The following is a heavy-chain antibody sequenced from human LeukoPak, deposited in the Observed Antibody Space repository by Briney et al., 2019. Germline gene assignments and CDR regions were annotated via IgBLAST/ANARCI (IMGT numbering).Heavy chain of an antibody. D-gene: IGHD2-21*02. CDR2: ISSDGRRT. Sequence: GGSLRLSCAASGFTFSSYAMHWVRQAPGKGLEYVPAISSDGRRTYYANSVKGRFTISRDNSKNTLYLQMGGLRAEDMAVYYCARDGGVYCGGDCSIDYWGQGTLVTVSS. CDR3: ARDGGVYCGGDCSIDY. CDR1: GFTFSSYA. J-gene: IGHJ4*02. V-gene: IGHV3-64*01.